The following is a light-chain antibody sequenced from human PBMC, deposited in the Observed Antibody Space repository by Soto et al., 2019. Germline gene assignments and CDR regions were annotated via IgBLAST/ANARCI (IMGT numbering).Light chain of an antibody. CDR2: AAS. V-gene: IGKV1-27*01. J-gene: IGKJ1*01. CDR3: QKYDTVPWT. Sequence: DIQMTQSPSSLSASIGDRVTITCRASQGISNYLIWYQQKPGKVPTLLIYAASTLQSGVPSRFSGSGSATDFTLTISSLQPEDAATYFCQKYDTVPWTFGHGTKVEIK. CDR1: QGISNY.